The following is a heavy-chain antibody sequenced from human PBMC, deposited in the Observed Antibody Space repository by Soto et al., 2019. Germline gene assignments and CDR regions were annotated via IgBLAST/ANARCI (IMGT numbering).Heavy chain of an antibody. J-gene: IGHJ4*02. CDR2: IDHDGST. CDR3: VRDSHGDY. V-gene: IGHV3-74*01. CDR1: GFTFSTYW. Sequence: DVQLVESGGGLVQPGGSLRLSCAASGFTFSTYWMHWVRQAPWKGLACVARIDHDGSTDYAGSVRSRFTVSRDNAENMLYLQMNSLRDDDTARYYCVRDSHGDYWGQGTLVTVSS.